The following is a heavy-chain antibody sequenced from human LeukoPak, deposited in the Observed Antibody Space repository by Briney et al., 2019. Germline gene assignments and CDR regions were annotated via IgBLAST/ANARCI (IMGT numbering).Heavy chain of an antibody. Sequence: GGSLRLSCAASGFSFSTYAMHWVRQAPGKGLEWVAAIWFDGSNKYYADSLKGRFTISRDNSKNTLFLRMSSLRADDTALYYCARVTQAVAGTFDYWGQGTLVTVSS. V-gene: IGHV3-33*01. CDR2: IWFDGSNK. D-gene: IGHD6-19*01. CDR1: GFSFSTYA. CDR3: ARVTQAVAGTFDY. J-gene: IGHJ4*02.